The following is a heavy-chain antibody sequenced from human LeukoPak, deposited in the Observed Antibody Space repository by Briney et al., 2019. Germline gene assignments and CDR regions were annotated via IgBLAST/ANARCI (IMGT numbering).Heavy chain of an antibody. CDR1: GCTFTGYY. CDR3: ATLYCSSTSCLDP. J-gene: IGHJ5*02. V-gene: IGHV1-2*02. Sequence: GASVKVSCKASGCTFTGYYMHWVRQAPGQGLEWMGWINPNSGGTNYAQKFQGRVTMTRDTSISTAYMELSRLRSDDTAVYYCATLYCSSTSCLDPWGQGTLVTVSS. D-gene: IGHD2-2*01. CDR2: INPNSGGT.